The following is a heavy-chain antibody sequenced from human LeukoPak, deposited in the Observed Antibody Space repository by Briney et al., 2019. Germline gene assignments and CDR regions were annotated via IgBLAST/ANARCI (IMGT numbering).Heavy chain of an antibody. Sequence: SETLSLTCTVSGGSISSSSYYWGWIRQPPGKGLEWIGSIYYSGSTYYNPSLKSRVTISVDTSKNQFSLKLSSVTAADTAVYYCARVSSSWSYVWFDPWGQGTLVTVSS. V-gene: IGHV4-39*07. CDR1: GGSISSSSYY. D-gene: IGHD6-13*01. J-gene: IGHJ5*02. CDR3: ARVSSSWSYVWFDP. CDR2: IYYSGST.